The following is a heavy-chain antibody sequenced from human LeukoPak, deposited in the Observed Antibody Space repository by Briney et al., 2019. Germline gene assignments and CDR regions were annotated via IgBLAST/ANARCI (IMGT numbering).Heavy chain of an antibody. Sequence: SETLSLTCTVSGGSISSSYWNWIRQPAGKGLEWIGRISPSGSTNYNPSLKSRVTMSVDTSKNQFSLKLSSVTAAGTAVYYCARETVRWLQLARYFDLWGRGTLVTVSS. V-gene: IGHV4-4*07. CDR2: ISPSGST. CDR1: GGSISSSY. J-gene: IGHJ2*01. CDR3: ARETVRWLQLARYFDL. D-gene: IGHD5-24*01.